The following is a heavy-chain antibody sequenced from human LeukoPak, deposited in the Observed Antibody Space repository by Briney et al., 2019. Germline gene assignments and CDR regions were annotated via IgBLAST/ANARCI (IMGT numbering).Heavy chain of an antibody. CDR3: AKDGEYCSGGSCYSSSTYFDY. D-gene: IGHD2-15*01. CDR2: ISYDGSNK. J-gene: IGHJ4*02. Sequence: GGSLRLSCTASGFTFSDVWMSWVRQAPGKGLEWVAVISYDGSNKYYADSVKGRFTISRDNSKNTLYLQVNSLRAEDTAVYYCAKDGEYCSGGSCYSSSTYFDYWGQGTLVTVSS. CDR1: GFTFSDVW. V-gene: IGHV3-30*18.